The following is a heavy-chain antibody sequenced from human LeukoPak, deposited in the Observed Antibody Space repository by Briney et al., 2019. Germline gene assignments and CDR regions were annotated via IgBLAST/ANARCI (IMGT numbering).Heavy chain of an antibody. V-gene: IGHV3-7*03. Sequence: GGSLRLSCAASGFTFSTYWMSWVRQAPGKGLEWVANVKFDGSEKYYVDSVNGRFTISRDNAKNSLYLQMNSLRAEDTAVYYCARDSDGDHPRDAFDIWGQGTMVTVSS. CDR1: GFTFSTYW. J-gene: IGHJ3*02. CDR2: VKFDGSEK. D-gene: IGHD4-17*01. CDR3: ARDSDGDHPRDAFDI.